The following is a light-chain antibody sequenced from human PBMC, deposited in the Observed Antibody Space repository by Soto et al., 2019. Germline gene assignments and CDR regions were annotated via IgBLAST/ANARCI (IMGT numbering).Light chain of an antibody. CDR3: SSFAGNNNVI. Sequence: QSALTQPPSASGSPGQSVTISCTGTSSDVGGYNYVSWYQQHPGKAPKLIIYEVSKRPSGVPDRFSGSKSGNTASLTVSGLQAEDEAEYYCSSFAGNNNVIFGGGTKLTVL. V-gene: IGLV2-8*01. CDR2: EVS. J-gene: IGLJ2*01. CDR1: SSDVGGYNY.